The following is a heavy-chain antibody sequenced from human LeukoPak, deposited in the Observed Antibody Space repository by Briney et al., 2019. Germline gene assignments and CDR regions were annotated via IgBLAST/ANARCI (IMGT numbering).Heavy chain of an antibody. D-gene: IGHD2-2*01. Sequence: ASVKVSCKASGYTFTSYYMHWVRQAPGQGLEWMGIINPSGGSTSYAQKFQGRVTMTRDTSTSTVYMELSSLRSEDTAVYYCAKDYPALGYCTSISCSFFDHWGQGTLVTVSS. CDR2: INPSGGST. CDR3: AKDYPALGYCTSISCSFFDH. CDR1: GYTFTSYY. J-gene: IGHJ4*02. V-gene: IGHV1-46*01.